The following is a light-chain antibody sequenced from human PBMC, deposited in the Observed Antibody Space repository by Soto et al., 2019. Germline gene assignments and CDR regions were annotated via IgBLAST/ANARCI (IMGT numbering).Light chain of an antibody. V-gene: IGLV2-14*01. CDR3: NSFASSNSVI. CDR1: SSDIGAYNY. J-gene: IGLJ2*01. CDR2: EVS. Sequence: ALTQPASVSGSLGQSITISCTGTSSDIGAYNYVSWYQQHPGKAPKLIIYEVSYRPSGVSNRFSASKSANTASLTISGLQAEDEADYYCNSFASSNSVIFGGGTKVTVL.